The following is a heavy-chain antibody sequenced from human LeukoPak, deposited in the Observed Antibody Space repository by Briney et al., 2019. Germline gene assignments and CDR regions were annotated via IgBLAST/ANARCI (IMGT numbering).Heavy chain of an antibody. Sequence: SETLSLTCTVSGGTISSYYWNWIRQPPGKGLEWIGYIYYSGSTNYNPSLKSRVTISVDTSKNQFSLKLSSVTAADTAVYYCARHGSYYDSSGWGVSAFDIWGQGTMVTVSS. J-gene: IGHJ3*02. CDR1: GGTISSYY. D-gene: IGHD3-22*01. V-gene: IGHV4-59*08. CDR3: ARHGSYYDSSGWGVSAFDI. CDR2: IYYSGST.